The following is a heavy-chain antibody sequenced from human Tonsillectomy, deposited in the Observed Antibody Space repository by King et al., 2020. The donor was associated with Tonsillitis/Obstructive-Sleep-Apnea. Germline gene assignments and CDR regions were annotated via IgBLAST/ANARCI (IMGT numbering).Heavy chain of an antibody. V-gene: IGHV4-59*01. D-gene: IGHD3-16*01. Sequence: VQLQESGPGLVKPSETLSLTCTVSGGSISSYYWSWIRQPPGKGLEWIGYIYYSGSTNYNPSLKSRVTISVDTSKNQFSLKLSSVTAADTAVYYCARDSIEGGASTFFDIWGQGTMVTVSS. J-gene: IGHJ3*02. CDR2: IYYSGST. CDR1: GGSISSYY. CDR3: ARDSIEGGASTFFDI.